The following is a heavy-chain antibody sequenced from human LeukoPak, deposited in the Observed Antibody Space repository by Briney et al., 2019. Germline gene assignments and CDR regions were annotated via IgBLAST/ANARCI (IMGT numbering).Heavy chain of an antibody. V-gene: IGHV3-30*02. CDR2: IYYDGRNK. CDR1: GFSFSTYG. J-gene: IGHJ6*03. CDR3: VKALDYYYYYYMDV. Sequence: GGSLRLSCAASGFSFSTYGMHWVRQAPGKGLEWVAFIYYDGRNKFYADSVKGRFTISRDNSKNTLYLQMNSLRAEDTAVFYCVKALDYYYYYYMDVWGKGTTVTVSS.